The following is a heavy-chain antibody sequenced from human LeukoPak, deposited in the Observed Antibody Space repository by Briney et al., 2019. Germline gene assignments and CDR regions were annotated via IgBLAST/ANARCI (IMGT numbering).Heavy chain of an antibody. CDR1: GGSISSYY. D-gene: IGHD6-19*01. CDR2: IYYTGSR. CDR3: ARAGHSSTYYYMDV. V-gene: IGHV4-59*01. Sequence: SETLSLTCTVSGGSISSYYWSWLRQPPGKGLEWVGYIYYTGSRNYNPSLRSRVTISVARSKHQFSLNLSSVTAADTAVYYCARAGHSSTYYYMDVWGKGTTVTVSS. J-gene: IGHJ6*03.